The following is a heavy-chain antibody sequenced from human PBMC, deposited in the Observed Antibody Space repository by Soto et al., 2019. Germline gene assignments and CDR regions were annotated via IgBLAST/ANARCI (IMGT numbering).Heavy chain of an antibody. CDR3: ARRGSGSYYDY. J-gene: IGHJ4*02. Sequence: EVQLLESGGGLVQPGGSLRLSGAASGFTFSSYARRWVRQAPVKGLEWVSAISGSGGSTYYADSVKGRFTISRDNSKNTLYLQMNSLRAEDTAVYYCARRGSGSYYDYWGQGTLVTVSS. CDR2: ISGSGGST. V-gene: IGHV3-23*01. CDR1: GFTFSSYA. D-gene: IGHD1-26*01.